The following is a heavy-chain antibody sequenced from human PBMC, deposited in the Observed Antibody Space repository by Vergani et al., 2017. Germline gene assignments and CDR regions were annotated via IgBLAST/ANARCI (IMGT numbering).Heavy chain of an antibody. CDR3: GRGGRAARRGSDAFDI. CDR2: INHGGNT. CDR1: GGSLSGYY. Sequence: QVQLQQWGAGLLKPSETLSLTCGVYGGSLSGYYWTWIRQPPGKGLEWIGEINHGGNTNYNPPLKSRVTISVDTSKNQFSLKLTSVTAADTEVYYCGRGGRAARRGSDAFDIWGQGRMVTVAS. V-gene: IGHV4-34*01. J-gene: IGHJ3*02. D-gene: IGHD6-6*01.